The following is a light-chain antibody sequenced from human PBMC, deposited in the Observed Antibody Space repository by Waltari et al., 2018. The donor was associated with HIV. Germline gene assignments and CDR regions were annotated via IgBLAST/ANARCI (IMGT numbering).Light chain of an antibody. Sequence: QSLLTQPPSLSATPDQRSTISCTGNQSNSRAARYVHGSRQLPGTAPRILIFANANRPPGVPDRTSASKSTASASLAITGLQAEDEGYYYCQSSDIRLHGLWVFGGGTKVTVL. CDR1: QSNSRAARY. V-gene: IGLV1-40*01. CDR3: QSSDIRLHGLWV. CDR2: ANA. J-gene: IGLJ3*02.